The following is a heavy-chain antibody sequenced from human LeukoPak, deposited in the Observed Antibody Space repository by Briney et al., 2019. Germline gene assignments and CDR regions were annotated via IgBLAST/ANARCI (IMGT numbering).Heavy chain of an antibody. Sequence: PSGTLSLTCAVSGGSISSSNWWSWVRQPPGKGLEWIGEIYHSGSTNYNPSLKSRVTMSVDKSKNQFSLKLSSVTAADTAVYYCARVVNSSGPARAFDIWGQGTMVTVSS. CDR1: GGSISSSNW. D-gene: IGHD6-19*01. V-gene: IGHV4-4*02. J-gene: IGHJ3*02. CDR3: ARVVNSSGPARAFDI. CDR2: IYHSGST.